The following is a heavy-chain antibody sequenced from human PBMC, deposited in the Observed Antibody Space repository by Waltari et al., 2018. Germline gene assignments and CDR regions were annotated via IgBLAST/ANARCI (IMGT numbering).Heavy chain of an antibody. CDR1: GFTFSSYA. Sequence: EVQLLESGGGLVQPGGSLRLSCAASGFTFSSYAMRWVRQAPGKGLEWVSAISGSGGSTYYADSVKGRFTISRNNSKNTLYLQMNSLRAEDTAVYYCAKRGADSGWYGGVRDYFDYWGQGTLVTVSS. D-gene: IGHD6-19*01. CDR3: AKRGADSGWYGGVRDYFDY. CDR2: ISGSGGST. J-gene: IGHJ4*02. V-gene: IGHV3-23*01.